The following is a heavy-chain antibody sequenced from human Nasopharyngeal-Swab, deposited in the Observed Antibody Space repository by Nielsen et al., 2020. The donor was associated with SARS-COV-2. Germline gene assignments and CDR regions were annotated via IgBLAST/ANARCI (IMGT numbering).Heavy chain of an antibody. D-gene: IGHD4-17*01. CDR3: ARGTYGDYQYYFDY. Sequence: GESLKISCAASGFTFSSYAMHWVRQAPGKGLEWVAVISYDGSNKYYADSVKGRFTISRDNSKNTLYLQMNSLRAEDTAVYYCARGTYGDYQYYFDYWGQGNLVTGSS. CDR2: ISYDGSNK. CDR1: GFTFSSYA. V-gene: IGHV3-30-3*01. J-gene: IGHJ4*02.